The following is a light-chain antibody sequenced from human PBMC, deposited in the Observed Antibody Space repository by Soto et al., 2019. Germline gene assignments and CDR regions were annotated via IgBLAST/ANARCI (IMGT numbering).Light chain of an antibody. CDR2: GVT. V-gene: IGLV2-14*01. CDR1: SSDVGAYNY. J-gene: IGLJ1*01. CDR3: FSHRGGDSHV. Sequence: QSVLTQPASVSGSHGQSITISCTGTSSDVGAYNYVSWYQQYPGKAPKLMIYGVTNRPSGVSKRFSGSKTGNTASLTISGLQAEDEADYYCFSHRGGDSHVFGTGTNLTVL.